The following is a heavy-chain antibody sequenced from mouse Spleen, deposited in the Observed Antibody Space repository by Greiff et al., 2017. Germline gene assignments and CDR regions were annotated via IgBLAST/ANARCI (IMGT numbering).Heavy chain of an antibody. Sequence: QVQLQQSGAELVKPGASVKLSCKASGYTFTSYWMHWVKQRPGQGLEWIGMIHPNSGSTNYNEKFKSKATLTVDKSSSTAYMQLSSLTSEDSAVYYCARSYRYDMYYFDYWGQGTTLTVSS. CDR2: IHPNSGST. J-gene: IGHJ2*01. CDR1: GYTFTSYW. V-gene: IGHV1-64*01. D-gene: IGHD2-14*01. CDR3: ARSYRYDMYYFDY.